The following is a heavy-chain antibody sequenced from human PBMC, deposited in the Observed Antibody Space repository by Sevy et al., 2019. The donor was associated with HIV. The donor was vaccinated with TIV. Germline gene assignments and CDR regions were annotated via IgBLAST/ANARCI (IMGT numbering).Heavy chain of an antibody. CDR2: IYKTGST. Sequence: SETLSLSCSVSGGSVSSGTYYWSWIRQPPWKGLEWIGHIYKTGSTNYKLSLQSRVTISVDTSTNQFSLRLRSVTAADTAVYYCARVPRGQLWYSGSLGGYYYHMDVWGKGTTVTVSS. CDR1: GGSVSSGTYY. J-gene: IGHJ6*03. CDR3: ARVPRGQLWYSGSLGGYYYHMDV. V-gene: IGHV4-61*01. D-gene: IGHD3-16*01.